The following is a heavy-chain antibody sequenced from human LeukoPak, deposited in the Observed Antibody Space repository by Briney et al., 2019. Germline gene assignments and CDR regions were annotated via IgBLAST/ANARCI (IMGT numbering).Heavy chain of an antibody. D-gene: IGHD6-19*01. CDR3: ARAPVAGTVGYYYYYMDV. CDR2: INTDGSST. V-gene: IGHV3-74*01. J-gene: IGHJ6*03. CDR1: GFTFSSYW. Sequence: GGSLRLSCAASGFTFSSYWMHWVRQAPGKGLVWVSRINTDGSSTSYADSVKGRFTISRDNAKNTLYLQMNSLRAEDTAVYYCARAPVAGTVGYYYYYMDVWGKGTTVTVSS.